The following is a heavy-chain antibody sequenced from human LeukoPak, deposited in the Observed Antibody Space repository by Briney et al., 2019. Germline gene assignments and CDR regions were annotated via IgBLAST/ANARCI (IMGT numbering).Heavy chain of an antibody. D-gene: IGHD2-2*02. Sequence: GGSLRLSCAASGFTFSSYAMSWVRQAPGKGLEWVSAISGSGGSTYYADSVKGRFTISRDNSKNTLYLQMNSLRAEDTAVYYCAKDPPCSSTSCYTQDYXXGMDVWGQGTTVTVSS. V-gene: IGHV3-23*01. CDR1: GFTFSSYA. CDR2: ISGSGGST. CDR3: AKDPPCSSTSCYTQDYXXGMDV. J-gene: IGHJ6*02.